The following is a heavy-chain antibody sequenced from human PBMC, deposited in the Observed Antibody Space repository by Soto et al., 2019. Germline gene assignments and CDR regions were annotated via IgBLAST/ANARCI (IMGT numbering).Heavy chain of an antibody. Sequence: ETLSLTCTVSGGAISRYYWSWIRQPPGKGLEWIGYIYYSGSTNYNPSLKSRVTISVDTSKNQFSLKLSSVTAADTAVYYCARGYDFWSGYENWYFDLWGRGTLVTVSS. J-gene: IGHJ2*01. CDR1: GGAISRYY. V-gene: IGHV4-59*01. CDR2: IYYSGST. D-gene: IGHD3-3*01. CDR3: ARGYDFWSGYENWYFDL.